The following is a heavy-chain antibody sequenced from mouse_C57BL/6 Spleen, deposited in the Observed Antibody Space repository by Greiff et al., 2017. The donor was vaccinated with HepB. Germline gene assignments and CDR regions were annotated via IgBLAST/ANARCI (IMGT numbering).Heavy chain of an antibody. Sequence: EVKLEESGPGLVKPSQSLSLTCSVTGYSITSGYYWNWIRQFPGNKLEWMGYISYDGSNNYNPSLKNRISITRDTSKNQFFLKLNSVTTEDTATYYCAREGTTVVSDAMDYWGQGTSVTVSS. J-gene: IGHJ4*01. CDR1: GYSITSGYY. CDR2: ISYDGSN. D-gene: IGHD1-1*01. V-gene: IGHV3-6*01. CDR3: AREGTTVVSDAMDY.